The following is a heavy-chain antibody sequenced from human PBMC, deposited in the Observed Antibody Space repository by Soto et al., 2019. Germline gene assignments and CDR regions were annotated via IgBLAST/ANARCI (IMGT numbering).Heavy chain of an antibody. CDR3: ATNYGSGSTHFDY. CDR2: IIPMVAMS. Sequence: QVQLVQSGAEVKKPGSSVKVSCTASGDTFNFYTISWVRQAPGQGLEWMGRIIPMVAMSDYAQKFRRRGTMIADKATSTTYMQLRSLRSEDTAMYYCATNYGSGSTHFDYWGQGTMVTVSS. V-gene: IGHV1-69*02. CDR1: GDTFNFYT. J-gene: IGHJ4*02. D-gene: IGHD3-10*01.